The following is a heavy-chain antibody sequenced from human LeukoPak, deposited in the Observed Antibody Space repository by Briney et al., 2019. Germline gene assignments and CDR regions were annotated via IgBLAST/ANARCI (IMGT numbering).Heavy chain of an antibody. D-gene: IGHD2-15*01. V-gene: IGHV3-7*04. CDR3: GRGAGWVNDD. J-gene: IGHJ4*01. CDR2: IKQDGSEQ. Sequence: LGGSLRLSCAASGFTFTNHWVNWVRQAPGKGLEWVANIKQDGSEQYYVDSVKGRFTISRDNDKKSAYLQMNSLRDDDTAVYYCGRGAGWVNDDLGQGTLGTLAS. CDR1: GFTFTNHW.